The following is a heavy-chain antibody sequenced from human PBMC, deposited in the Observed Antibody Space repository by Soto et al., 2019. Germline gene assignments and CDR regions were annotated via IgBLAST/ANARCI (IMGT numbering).Heavy chain of an antibody. D-gene: IGHD2-8*01. CDR2: IKSDAYGGAI. V-gene: IGHV3-15*01. CDR3: TTTKGRLEPPTNDF. Sequence: EVQLVESGGGLVKPGGSLRLSCAGSGFTFSNAWMSWVRRAPGKGLEWVGRIKSDAYGGAIDYAAPVKGTFTISRDDSKHTLFLQMNNLGAEDPAVYSCTTTKGRLEPPTNDFWGQGTPVIVSS. CDR1: GFTFSNAW. J-gene: IGHJ4*02.